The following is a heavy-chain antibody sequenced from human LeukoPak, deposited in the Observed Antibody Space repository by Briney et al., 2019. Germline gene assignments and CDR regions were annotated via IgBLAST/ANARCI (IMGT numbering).Heavy chain of an antibody. CDR3: AKGSAQYYFDS. CDR1: GFTFSSYS. D-gene: IGHD3-10*01. V-gene: IGHV3-21*04. J-gene: IGHJ4*02. CDR2: ISSSSSYI. Sequence: GGSLRLSCAASGFTFSSYSMNWVRQAPGKGLEWVSSISSSSSYIYPADSVKGRFTISRDNAKNSLYLQMNSLRAEDTAFYYCAKGSAQYYFDSWGQGTLVTVSS.